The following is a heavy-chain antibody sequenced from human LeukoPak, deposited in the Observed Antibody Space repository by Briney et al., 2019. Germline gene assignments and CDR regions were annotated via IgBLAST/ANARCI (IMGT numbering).Heavy chain of an antibody. CDR2: IYYSGST. J-gene: IGHJ3*02. CDR3: ARAGYSSSRGAFDI. CDR1: GGSISSYC. V-gene: IGHV4-59*01. D-gene: IGHD6-13*01. Sequence: SETLSLTCTVSGGSISSYCWSWIRQPPGKGLEWIGYIYYSGSTNYNPSLKSRVTISVDTSKNQFSLKLSSVTAADTAVYYCARAGYSSSRGAFDIWGQGTMVTVSS.